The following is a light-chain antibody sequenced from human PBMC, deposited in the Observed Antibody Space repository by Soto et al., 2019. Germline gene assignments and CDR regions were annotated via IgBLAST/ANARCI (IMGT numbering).Light chain of an antibody. J-gene: IGLJ1*01. CDR2: DVD. V-gene: IGLV2-14*01. Sequence: QSVLTQPASVSGSPVQSITISCTGTSSDVGGYNFVSWYQQHPGKAPKLMIYDVDRRPSGVSNRFSGSKSGNTASLTISGLQAEDEADYYCSSYTSSSPYVFGTGTKVTVL. CDR3: SSYTSSSPYV. CDR1: SSDVGGYNF.